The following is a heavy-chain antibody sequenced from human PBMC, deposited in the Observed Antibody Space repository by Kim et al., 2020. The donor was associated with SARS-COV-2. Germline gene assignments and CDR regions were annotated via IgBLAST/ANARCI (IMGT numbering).Heavy chain of an antibody. V-gene: IGHV1-46*01. J-gene: IGHJ4*02. Sequence: ASVKVSCKASGYTFTSYYMHWVRQAPGQGLEWMGIINPSGGSTSYAQKFQDRVTMTRDTSTSTVYMELSSLRSEDTAVYYCATGGAPYCGGDCYSPEPDFDYWGQGTLVTVSS. CDR1: GYTFTSYY. CDR2: INPSGGST. CDR3: ATGGAPYCGGDCYSPEPDFDY. D-gene: IGHD2-21*02.